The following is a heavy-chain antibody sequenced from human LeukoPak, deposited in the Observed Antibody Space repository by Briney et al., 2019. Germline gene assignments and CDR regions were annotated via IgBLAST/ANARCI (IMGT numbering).Heavy chain of an antibody. CDR2: MNPNSVNT. CDR3: ARVRTTSPYYYGMDV. Sequence: ASVKVSCKASGYTFTSYDINWVRQATGQGLEWMGWMNPNSVNTGYAQKFQGRVTMTRNTSISTAYMELSSLRSEDTAVYYCARVRTTSPYYYGMDVWGQGTTVTVSS. V-gene: IGHV1-8*01. D-gene: IGHD1-1*01. J-gene: IGHJ6*02. CDR1: GYTFTSYD.